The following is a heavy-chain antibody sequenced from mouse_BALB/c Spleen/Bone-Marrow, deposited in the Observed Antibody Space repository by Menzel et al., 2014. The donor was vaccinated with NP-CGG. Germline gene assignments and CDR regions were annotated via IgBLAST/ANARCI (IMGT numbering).Heavy chain of an antibody. J-gene: IGHJ4*01. CDR1: GYTFTSYW. Sequence: QVQLQQSGAELVKPGASVKLSCKASGYTFTSYWMHWVKQRPGQGLEWIGEINPSNGRTNYNEKFKSKATLTVDKSSSTAYMQLSSLTSEDSAVYYCARGDGSYYAMDYWGQGTSVTVSS. CDR2: INPSNGRT. V-gene: IGHV1S81*02. D-gene: IGHD2-3*01. CDR3: ARGDGSYYAMDY.